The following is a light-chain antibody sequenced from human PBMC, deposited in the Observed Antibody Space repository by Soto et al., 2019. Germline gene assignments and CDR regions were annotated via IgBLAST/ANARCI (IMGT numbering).Light chain of an antibody. CDR2: SAS. J-gene: IGKJ5*01. CDR1: QTITTD. V-gene: IGKV1-17*01. CDR3: QQLFDSPIT. Sequence: DIQMTQSPSSLSAFVLVGVLATWPASQTITTDLSWYRQKPGKAPKRLIYSASTLETGVPSRFSATVSGTEFSLTTTSLQPEDFATYYCQQLFDSPITFGQGTRLEIK.